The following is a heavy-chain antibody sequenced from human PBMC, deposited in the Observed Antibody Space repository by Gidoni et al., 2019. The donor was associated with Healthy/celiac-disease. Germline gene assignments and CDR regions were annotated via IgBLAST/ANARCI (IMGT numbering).Heavy chain of an antibody. CDR3: AVRPEETDFAYFDY. CDR2: IIPILGIA. Sequence: QVQLVQSGAEGKKPGSSVKVSCKASGCPFRSYTISWVRPAPGQGLEWMGRIIPILGIANYAQKFQGRVTITADKSTSTAYMELSSLRSEDTAVYYCAVRPEETDFAYFDYWGQGTLVTVSS. V-gene: IGHV1-69*02. CDR1: GCPFRSYT. J-gene: IGHJ4*02. D-gene: IGHD3-3*01.